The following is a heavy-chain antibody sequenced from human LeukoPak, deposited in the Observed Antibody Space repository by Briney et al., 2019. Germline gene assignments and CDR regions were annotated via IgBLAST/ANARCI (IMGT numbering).Heavy chain of an antibody. Sequence: GGSLRLSCAASGFTFSSYAMHWVRQALGKGLEWVAVISYDGSNKYYADSVKGRFTISRDNSKNTLYLQMNSLRAEDTAVYYCARTSYYDSSGYYYDYFDYWGQGTLVTVSS. CDR3: ARTSYYDSSGYYYDYFDY. CDR2: ISYDGSNK. V-gene: IGHV3-30*01. D-gene: IGHD3-22*01. J-gene: IGHJ4*02. CDR1: GFTFSSYA.